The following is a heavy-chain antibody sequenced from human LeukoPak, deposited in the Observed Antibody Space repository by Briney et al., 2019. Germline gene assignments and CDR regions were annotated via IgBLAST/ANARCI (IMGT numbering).Heavy chain of an antibody. CDR2: ISRDGGTI. J-gene: IGHJ4*02. D-gene: IGHD4-17*01. V-gene: IGHV3-48*04. CDR3: ARKAITVTTFDY. Sequence: GGSLRLSCAASGFTCSTYSMNWVRQAPGKGLEWVSFISRDGGTIDYADSVKGRFTISRDNAKNSLYLQMNSLRGEDTAVYYCARKAITVTTFDYWGQGTLVTVSS. CDR1: GFTCSTYS.